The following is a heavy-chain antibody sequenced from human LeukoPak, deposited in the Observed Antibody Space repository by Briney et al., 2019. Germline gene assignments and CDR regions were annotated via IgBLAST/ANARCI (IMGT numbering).Heavy chain of an antibody. CDR2: INPNSGGT. Sequence: GASVKVSCKASGYSFTGYYMYWVRQAPGQGPEWMAWINPNSGGTNSAQKFQGRVTMTRDTSISTAYMELSSLRSDDTAVYYCARSSDYGGNPAAAGGGAFDIWGQGTMVTVSS. CDR1: GYSFTGYY. V-gene: IGHV1-2*02. J-gene: IGHJ3*02. D-gene: IGHD4-23*01. CDR3: ARSSDYGGNPAAAGGGAFDI.